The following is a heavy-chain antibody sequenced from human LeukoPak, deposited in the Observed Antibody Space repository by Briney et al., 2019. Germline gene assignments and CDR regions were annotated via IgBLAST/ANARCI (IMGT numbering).Heavy chain of an antibody. CDR1: GFPFMTYA. CDR3: ARAVPVHEYYNSYMDV. V-gene: IGHV3-48*01. Sequence: GGSLRLSCEASGFPFMTYAMNWVRQSPGKGLEWVAFLTRGSSNIQYAESVKGRFTISRDNGKDSLFLQMNSLRAEDTAVYYCARAVPVHEYYNSYMDVWGKGTTVTVSS. J-gene: IGHJ6*03. D-gene: IGHD1-1*01. CDR2: LTRGSSNI.